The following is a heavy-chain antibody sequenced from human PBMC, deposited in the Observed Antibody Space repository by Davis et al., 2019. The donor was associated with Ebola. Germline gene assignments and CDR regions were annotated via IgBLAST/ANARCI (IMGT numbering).Heavy chain of an antibody. Sequence: AASVKVSCKASGYTFTSYYMHWVRRAPGQGLEWMGWINPNSGGTNYAQKFQGWVTMTRDTSISTAYMELSRLRSDDTAVYYCARDIRVRSGWQYYYYYYGMDVWGQGTTVTVSS. CDR2: INPNSGGT. J-gene: IGHJ6*02. CDR1: GYTFTSYY. V-gene: IGHV1-2*04. D-gene: IGHD6-19*01. CDR3: ARDIRVRSGWQYYYYYYGMDV.